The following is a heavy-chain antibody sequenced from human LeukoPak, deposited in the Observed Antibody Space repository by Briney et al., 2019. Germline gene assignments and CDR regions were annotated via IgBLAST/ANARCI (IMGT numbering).Heavy chain of an antibody. CDR3: ARTRDIVVVPAAMEDY. Sequence: SVKVSCKASGGTFSSYAISWVRQAPGQGLEWMGGIIPIFGTANYAQKFQGRVTITTDESTSTAYMELSSLRSEDTAVYYCARTRDIVVVPAAMEDYWGQGTLVTVSS. CDR1: GGTFSSYA. CDR2: IIPIFGTA. D-gene: IGHD2-2*01. J-gene: IGHJ4*02. V-gene: IGHV1-69*05.